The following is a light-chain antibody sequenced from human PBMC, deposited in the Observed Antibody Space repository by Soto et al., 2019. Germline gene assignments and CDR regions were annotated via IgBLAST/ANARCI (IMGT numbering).Light chain of an antibody. CDR1: QNVRSY. CDR3: QQTFSLPRT. V-gene: IGKV1-39*01. J-gene: IGKJ2*02. CDR2: ETS. Sequence: DTQMTQSPSSLSASVGDRVTITCRASQNVRSYVNWYQQKPGKAPSVLIYETSTLQDGVPSRFSGDGYGTDFTLSISSLHPEDFATYYCQQTFSLPRTFGQGTKVDIK.